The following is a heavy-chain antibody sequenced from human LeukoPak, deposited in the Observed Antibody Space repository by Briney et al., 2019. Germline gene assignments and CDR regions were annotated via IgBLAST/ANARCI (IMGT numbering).Heavy chain of an antibody. Sequence: ASVKVSCKASGYTFTGYYMHWVRQAPGQGLEWMGWINPNSGGTNYAQKFQGRVTMTRDTSTSTVYMELSSLRSEDTAVYYCARDDILAAAGWEGGRNYYYMDVWGKGTTVTISS. J-gene: IGHJ6*03. CDR3: ARDDILAAAGWEGGRNYYYMDV. CDR1: GYTFTGYY. CDR2: INPNSGGT. D-gene: IGHD6-13*01. V-gene: IGHV1-2*02.